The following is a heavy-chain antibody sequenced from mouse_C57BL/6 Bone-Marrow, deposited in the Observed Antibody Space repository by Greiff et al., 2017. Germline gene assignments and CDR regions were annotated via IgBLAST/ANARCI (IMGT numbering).Heavy chain of an antibody. CDR1: GFSLSTFGMG. Sequence: QVTLKVSGPGILQPSQTLSLSCSSSGFSLSTFGMGVGWIRPPSGQGLGWLAHIWWDDDKYYNPALKSRLTSSKDTSTNQVFLKIANVDTADTATYYCARPHDGYYVLFAYWGQGTLVTVSA. CDR3: ARPHDGYYVLFAY. D-gene: IGHD2-3*01. J-gene: IGHJ3*01. CDR2: IWWDDDK. V-gene: IGHV8-8*01.